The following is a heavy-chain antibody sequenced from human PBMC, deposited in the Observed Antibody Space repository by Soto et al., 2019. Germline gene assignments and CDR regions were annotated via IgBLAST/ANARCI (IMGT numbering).Heavy chain of an antibody. V-gene: IGHV1-69*06. CDR3: GRGGEYCSGGSCYPLFDYYYYGMDV. CDR1: GGPFSSYA. J-gene: IGHJ6*02. CDR2: NIRISGTA. Sequence: SVKVFCKASGGPFSSYAISWVLQAPGPGLEWMRGNIRISGTANSAQQFQDRATITPDKSPSTAYMELSSLRSEDTAVYYCGRGGEYCSGGSCYPLFDYYYYGMDVWGQGTTVTVSS. D-gene: IGHD2-15*01.